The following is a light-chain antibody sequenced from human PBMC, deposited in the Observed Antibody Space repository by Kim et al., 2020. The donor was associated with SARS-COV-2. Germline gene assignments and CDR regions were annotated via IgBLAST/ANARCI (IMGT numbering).Light chain of an antibody. CDR2: GKN. V-gene: IGLV3-19*01. CDR1: SRRSYY. J-gene: IGLJ3*02. Sequence: AFGQTVRITCQGDSRRSYYASWFQQKPGQAPVLVIYGKNNRPSGIPDRFSGSSSGNTASLTITGAPAEDEADYYCNSRDSSGNHWVFGGGTQLTVL. CDR3: NSRDSSGNHWV.